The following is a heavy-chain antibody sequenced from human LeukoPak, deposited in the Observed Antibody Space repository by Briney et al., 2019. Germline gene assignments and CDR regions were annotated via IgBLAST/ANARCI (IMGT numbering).Heavy chain of an antibody. Sequence: GGSLRLSCAASGFTFSDYGMAWVRPLPGKGLQWVSAISGSAHSTYYAGSVRGRFTISRDNSRNTVSLQMNSLRAEDTAVYYCAKESGATWNIDSWGQGALVTVSS. CDR1: GFTFSDYG. D-gene: IGHD1/OR15-1a*01. J-gene: IGHJ4*02. CDR3: AKESGATWNIDS. V-gene: IGHV3-23*01. CDR2: ISGSAHST.